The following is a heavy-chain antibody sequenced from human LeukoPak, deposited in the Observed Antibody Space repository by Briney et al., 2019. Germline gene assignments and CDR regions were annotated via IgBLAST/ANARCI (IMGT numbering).Heavy chain of an antibody. D-gene: IGHD3-10*01. V-gene: IGHV4-34*01. J-gene: IGHJ6*02. CDR2: INHSGST. Sequence: PSETLSLTCAVCGGSFSGYYWSWIRQPPGKGLEWIGEINHSGSTNYNPSLKSRVTISVDTSKNQFSLKLSSVTAADTAVYYCVEGVRGVIDGPYGMDVWGQGTTVTVSS. CDR1: GGSFSGYY. CDR3: VEGVRGVIDGPYGMDV.